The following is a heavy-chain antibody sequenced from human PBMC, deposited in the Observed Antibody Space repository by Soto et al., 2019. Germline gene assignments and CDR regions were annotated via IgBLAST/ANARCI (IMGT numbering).Heavy chain of an antibody. CDR3: AKGQSITIFGVVPGTPDY. CDR1: GFTFSSYG. J-gene: IGHJ4*02. Sequence: GGSLRLSCAASGFTFSSYGMHWVRQAPGKGLEWVSAISGSGGSTYYADSVKGRFTISRDNSKNTLYLQMNSLRAEDTAVYYCAKGQSITIFGVVPGTPDYWGQGTLVTLSS. V-gene: IGHV3-23*01. CDR2: ISGSGGST. D-gene: IGHD3-3*01.